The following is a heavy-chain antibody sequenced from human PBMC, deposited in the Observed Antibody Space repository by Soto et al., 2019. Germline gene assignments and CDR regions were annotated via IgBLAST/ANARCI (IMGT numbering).Heavy chain of an antibody. Sequence: EVQLVESGGGFIQPGGSLRLSCAASGFTFSTCSMNWVRQAPGKGLEWVSYISSSSSAIYYADSVKGRFTISRDNAKNSLYLQMNSLRAEDTAVYYCARVESRIASRSGYWGQGTLVTVSS. V-gene: IGHV3-48*01. CDR1: GFTFSTCS. CDR2: ISSSSSAI. J-gene: IGHJ4*02. CDR3: ARVESRIASRSGY. D-gene: IGHD3-3*02.